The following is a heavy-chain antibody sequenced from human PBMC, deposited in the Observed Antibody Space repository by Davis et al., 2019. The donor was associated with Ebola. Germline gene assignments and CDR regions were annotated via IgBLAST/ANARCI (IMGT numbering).Heavy chain of an antibody. Sequence: ASVKVSCKASGYTFTGHYIHWVRQAPGQGLEWMGWINPNNGGTTYAQKFQDRVTMTRDTSINTAYMELSRLRSDDTAVYYCAGGSDSGYLVTGWFDPWGQGTLVTVSS. CDR2: INPNNGGT. V-gene: IGHV1-2*02. J-gene: IGHJ5*02. D-gene: IGHD3-22*01. CDR3: AGGSDSGYLVTGWFDP. CDR1: GYTFTGHY.